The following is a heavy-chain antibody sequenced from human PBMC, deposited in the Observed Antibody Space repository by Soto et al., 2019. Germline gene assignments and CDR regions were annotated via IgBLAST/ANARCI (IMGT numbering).Heavy chain of an antibody. D-gene: IGHD7-27*01. V-gene: IGHV1-18*01. Sequence: QVQLVQSGAEVKKPGASVKVSCKASGYTFTSYGISWVRQAPGQGLEWMGWISAYNGNTNDAQKRQGRVTMTTDTAXSXADRERRSLRSDDTAVYYCARGSKRGMGYYYYGMDVWGQGTTVTVSS. J-gene: IGHJ6*02. CDR1: GYTFTSYG. CDR3: ARGSKRGMGYYYYGMDV. CDR2: ISAYNGNT.